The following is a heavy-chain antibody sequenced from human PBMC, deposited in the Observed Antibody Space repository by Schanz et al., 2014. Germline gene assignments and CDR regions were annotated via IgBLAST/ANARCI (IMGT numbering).Heavy chain of an antibody. V-gene: IGHV3-30*04. CDR3: ASADYTNYFDY. J-gene: IGHJ4*02. Sequence: QMQLVDSGGCVVQPGRSLRLSCAASGFKFSIYAMHWVRQAPGKGLEWVAVISYDGRSKDYADSVKGRFTISRDNSKNTVFLQMNSLRGEDTAVYYCASADYTNYFDYWGQGTLVTVSS. CDR1: GFKFSIYA. CDR2: ISYDGRSK. D-gene: IGHD4-4*01.